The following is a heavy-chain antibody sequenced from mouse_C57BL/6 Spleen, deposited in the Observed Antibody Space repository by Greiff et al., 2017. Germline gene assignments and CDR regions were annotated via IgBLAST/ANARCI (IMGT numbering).Heavy chain of an antibody. V-gene: IGHV1-9*01. CDR1: GYTFTGYW. D-gene: IGHD1-1*01. J-gene: IGHJ1*03. CDR3: ARRGYGSGYVGYFDV. Sequence: QVQLQQSGAELMKPGASVKLSCKATGYTFTGYWIEWVKQRPGHGLEWIGEILPGSGSTNYNDKFKGKATFTADTSSNTPYMQLSSLTTADSAIYYCARRGYGSGYVGYFDVWGTGTTVTVSS. CDR2: ILPGSGST.